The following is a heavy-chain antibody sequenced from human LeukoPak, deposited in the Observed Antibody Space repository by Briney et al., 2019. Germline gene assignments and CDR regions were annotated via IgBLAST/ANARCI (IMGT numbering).Heavy chain of an antibody. V-gene: IGHV3-9*01. CDR1: GFTFDDYA. CDR3: AKDIALRGSGTNNLFKH. Sequence: GGSLRLSCAASGFTFDDYAMHWVRQAPGKGLEWVSDISWNSVVIDYADSVRGRFTISRDNAKNSLYLEMNNLRPEDTASYYCAKDIALRGSGTNNLFKHWGQGTLVTVSS. J-gene: IGHJ4*02. D-gene: IGHD3-10*01. CDR2: ISWNSVVI.